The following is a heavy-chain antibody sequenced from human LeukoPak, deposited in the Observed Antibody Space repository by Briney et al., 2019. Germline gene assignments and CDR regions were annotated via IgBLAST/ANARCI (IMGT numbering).Heavy chain of an antibody. D-gene: IGHD5-18*01. CDR3: ARGYGRYFDY. J-gene: IGHJ4*02. CDR1: GGSISSSSYY. Sequence: SETLSLKCTVSGGSISSSSYYWGWIRQPPGKGLEWIGSIYYSGNTYYNPSLKSRVTISVDTSKNQFSLKLSSVTAADTAVYYCARGYGRYFDYWGQGTLVTVSS. CDR2: IYYSGNT. V-gene: IGHV4-39*07.